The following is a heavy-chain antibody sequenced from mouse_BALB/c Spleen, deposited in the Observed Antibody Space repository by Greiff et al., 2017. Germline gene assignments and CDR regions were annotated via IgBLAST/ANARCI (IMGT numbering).Heavy chain of an antibody. D-gene: IGHD1-2*01. CDR1: GFTFSSYA. Sequence: EVMLVESGGGLVKPGGSLKLSCAASGFTFSSYAMSWVRQTPEKRLEWVASISSGGSTYYPDSVKGRFTISRDNARNILYLQMSSLRSEDTAMYYCARGRGTATWYFDVWGAGTTGTVSS. CDR3: ARGRGTATWYFDV. V-gene: IGHV5-6-5*01. CDR2: ISSGGST. J-gene: IGHJ1*01.